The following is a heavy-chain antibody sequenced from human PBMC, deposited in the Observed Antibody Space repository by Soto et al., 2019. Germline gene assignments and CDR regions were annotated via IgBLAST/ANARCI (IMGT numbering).Heavy chain of an antibody. CDR1: GFSLSTSGMS. Sequence: SGPTLVNPTQTLTLTCTFSGFSLSTSGMSVSWIRQPPGKEQEWLALRDWDAAKYHSPSLNTRLTIPKGTSKNQVVLNITNIDPVDTATYYCARAFMTTVTALDFWGQGTLVTVSS. J-gene: IGHJ4*02. V-gene: IGHV2-70*01. CDR3: ARAFMTTVTALDF. D-gene: IGHD4-17*01. CDR2: RDWDAAK.